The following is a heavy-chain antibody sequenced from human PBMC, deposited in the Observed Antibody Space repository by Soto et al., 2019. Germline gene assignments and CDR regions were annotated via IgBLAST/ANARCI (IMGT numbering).Heavy chain of an antibody. CDR1: GGSISSGSHY. V-gene: IGHV4-39*01. CDR3: ARHGRSASYYNHFDY. D-gene: IGHD3-10*01. CDR2: IYYSGTT. J-gene: IGHJ4*02. Sequence: QLQLQESGPGLVKPSETLSLACIVSGGSISSGSHYWGWVRQPPGKGPEWIGSIYYSGTTYYNPSLKSRVNISVDASKNRFSLKLSSVIAADTAVYYCARHGRSASYYNHFDYWGQGTLVTVSS.